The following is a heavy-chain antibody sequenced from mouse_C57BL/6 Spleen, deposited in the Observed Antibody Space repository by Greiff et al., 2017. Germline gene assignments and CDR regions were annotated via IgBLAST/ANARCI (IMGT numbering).Heavy chain of an antibody. D-gene: IGHD3-2*02. Sequence: VQLQQSGPELVKPGASVKISCKASGYTFTDYYMNWVKQSHGKSLEWIGDINPNNGGTSYNQKFKGKATLTVDKSSSTAYMALRSLTSEDSAVYYCARRAQAGDFDYWGQGTTLTVSS. J-gene: IGHJ2*01. V-gene: IGHV1-26*01. CDR1: GYTFTDYY. CDR3: ARRAQAGDFDY. CDR2: INPNNGGT.